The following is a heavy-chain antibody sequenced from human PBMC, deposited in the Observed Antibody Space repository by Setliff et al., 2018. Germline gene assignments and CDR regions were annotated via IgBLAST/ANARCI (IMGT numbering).Heavy chain of an antibody. J-gene: IGHJ3*02. V-gene: IGHV1-46*01. CDR3: ARDPNYYDSSGQLLDDAFDI. Sequence: ASVKVSCKASGYTFTSYYMHWVRQAPGQGLEWMGIINPSGGSTSYAQKFQGRVTMTRDTSTSTVYMELSSLRSEDTAVYYCARDPNYYDSSGQLLDDAFDIWGQGTMVTVSS. CDR2: INPSGGST. D-gene: IGHD3-22*01. CDR1: GYTFTSYY.